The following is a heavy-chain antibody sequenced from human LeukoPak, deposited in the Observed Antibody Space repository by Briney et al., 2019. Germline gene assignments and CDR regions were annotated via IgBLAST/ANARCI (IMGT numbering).Heavy chain of an antibody. D-gene: IGHD3-16*02. V-gene: IGHV3-23*01. CDR1: GFTFSSYA. CDR3: AKINYDYVWGSYRYKPYYFDY. Sequence: GGSLRLSCAASGFTFSSYAMSWVRQAPGKGLEWVSAISGSGGSTYYADSVKGRFTISRDNSKNTLYLQMNSLRAEDTAVYYCAKINYDYVWGSYRYKPYYFDYWGQGTLVTVSS. J-gene: IGHJ4*02. CDR2: ISGSGGST.